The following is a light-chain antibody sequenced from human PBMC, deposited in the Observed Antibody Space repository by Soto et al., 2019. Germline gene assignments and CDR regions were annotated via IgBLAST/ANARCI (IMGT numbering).Light chain of an antibody. Sequence: QSALTQPASVSGSPGQSISTSCTGTSSDVGAYNYVSWYQQHPGLAPKLMIYNVINRPSGVSNRFSGSKSGNTASLTISGLQAEDEADYYCSSYTSSTTVVFGGGTKLTVL. CDR2: NVI. CDR1: SSDVGAYNY. V-gene: IGLV2-14*01. J-gene: IGLJ2*01. CDR3: SSYTSSTTVV.